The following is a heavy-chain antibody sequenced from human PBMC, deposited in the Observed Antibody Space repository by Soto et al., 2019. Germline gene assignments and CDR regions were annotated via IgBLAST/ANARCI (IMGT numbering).Heavy chain of an antibody. J-gene: IGHJ3*02. CDR1: GGTFSSYA. V-gene: IGHV1-69*13. CDR3: AKDHVGYPGGRQDAFDI. CDR2: IIPIFGTA. Sequence: SVKVSCKASGGTFSSYAISWVRQAPGQGLEWMGGIIPIFGTANYAQKFQGRVTITADESTSTAYMELSSLRSEATAVHYCAKDHVGYPGGRQDAFDIWGQGTMATVSS. D-gene: IGHD5-18*01.